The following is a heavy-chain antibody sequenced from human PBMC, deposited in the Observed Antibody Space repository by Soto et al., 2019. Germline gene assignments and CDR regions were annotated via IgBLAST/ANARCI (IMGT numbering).Heavy chain of an antibody. Sequence: GGSLRLSCAASGFTFSSYAMSWVHQAPGKGLEWVSAISGSGGSTYYADSVKGRFTISRDNSKNTLYLQMNSLRAEDTAVYYCAKSFGGIVVVVAARGNYFDYWGQGTLVTVSS. CDR2: ISGSGGST. V-gene: IGHV3-23*01. D-gene: IGHD2-15*01. J-gene: IGHJ4*02. CDR1: GFTFSSYA. CDR3: AKSFGGIVVVVAARGNYFDY.